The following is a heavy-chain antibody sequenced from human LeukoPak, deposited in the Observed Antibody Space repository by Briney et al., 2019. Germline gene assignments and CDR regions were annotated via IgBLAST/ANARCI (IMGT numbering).Heavy chain of an antibody. V-gene: IGHV3-23*01. CDR1: GFTFSSYA. D-gene: IGHD3-22*01. CDR2: ISGSGGST. CDR3: AKDSRITMIVVVISRPPDY. Sequence: GGSLRLSCAASGFTFSSYAMSWVRQAPGKGLEWVSAISGSGGSTYYADSVKGRFTISRDNSKNTLYLQMNGLRAEDTAVYYCAKDSRITMIVVVISRPPDYWGQGTLVTVSS. J-gene: IGHJ4*02.